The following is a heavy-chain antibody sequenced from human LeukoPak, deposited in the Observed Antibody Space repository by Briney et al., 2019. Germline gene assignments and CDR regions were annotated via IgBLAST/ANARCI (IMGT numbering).Heavy chain of an antibody. Sequence: SETLSLTCAVYGGSFSGYYWSWIRQPPGKGLEWIGEINHSGSTNCNPSLKSRVTISVDTSKNQFSLKLSSVTAADTAVYYCARDSLWFGELPLDYWGQGTLVTVSS. J-gene: IGHJ4*02. CDR1: GGSFSGYY. CDR2: INHSGST. D-gene: IGHD3-10*01. V-gene: IGHV4-34*01. CDR3: ARDSLWFGELPLDY.